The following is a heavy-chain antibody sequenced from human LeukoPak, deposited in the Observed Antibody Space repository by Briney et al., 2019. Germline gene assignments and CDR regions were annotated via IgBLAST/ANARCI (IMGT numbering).Heavy chain of an antibody. Sequence: GGSLRLSCTASGFTFGDYAMSWFRQAPGKGLEWVGFIRSKAYGGTTEYAASVKGRFTISRDDSKSIAYLQMNSLKTEDTAVYYCTRAYWNDVTLSFDYWGQGTLVTVSS. V-gene: IGHV3-49*03. D-gene: IGHD1-1*01. CDR3: TRAYWNDVTLSFDY. J-gene: IGHJ4*02. CDR2: IRSKAYGGTT. CDR1: GFTFGDYA.